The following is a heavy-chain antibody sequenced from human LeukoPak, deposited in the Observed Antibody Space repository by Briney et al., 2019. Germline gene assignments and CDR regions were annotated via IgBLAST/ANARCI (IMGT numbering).Heavy chain of an antibody. CDR1: GYTFTSYG. CDR3: ARVDRSPIYSGYDYWFDP. D-gene: IGHD5-12*01. V-gene: IGHV1-18*01. J-gene: IGHJ5*02. Sequence: ASVKVSCKASGYTFTSYGISWVRQAPGQGLEWMGWISAYNGNTNYAQKLQGRVTMTTDTSTSTAYMELRSLRSDDTAVYYCARVDRSPIYSGYDYWFDPWGQGTLVTVSS. CDR2: ISAYNGNT.